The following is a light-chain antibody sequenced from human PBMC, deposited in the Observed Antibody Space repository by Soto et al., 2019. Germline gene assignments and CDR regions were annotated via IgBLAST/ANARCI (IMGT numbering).Light chain of an antibody. CDR3: QQYYSTPRWT. Sequence: DIVMTQSPDSLAVSLGERATINCKSSQSVLSSSNNKNYLAWYQQKPGQPPKLLIYWASTRESGVPDRFSGSGSWTDFTLTISSLQAEDVAVYYCQQYYSTPRWTFGQGTKVEIK. V-gene: IGKV4-1*01. CDR2: WAS. J-gene: IGKJ1*01. CDR1: QSVLSSSNNKNY.